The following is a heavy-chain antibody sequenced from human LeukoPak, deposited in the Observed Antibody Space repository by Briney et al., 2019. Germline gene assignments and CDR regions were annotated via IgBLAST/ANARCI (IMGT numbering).Heavy chain of an antibody. CDR1: GGSFSGYY. V-gene: IGHV4-34*01. CDR2: IYYSGST. CDR3: ARVLSSGWGYYFDY. D-gene: IGHD6-19*01. Sequence: PSETLSLTCAVYGGSFSGYYWSWIRQPPGKGLEWIGYIYYSGSTYYNPSLKSRVTISVDTSKNQFSLKLSSVTAADTAVYYCARVLSSGWGYYFDYWGQGTLVTVSS. J-gene: IGHJ4*02.